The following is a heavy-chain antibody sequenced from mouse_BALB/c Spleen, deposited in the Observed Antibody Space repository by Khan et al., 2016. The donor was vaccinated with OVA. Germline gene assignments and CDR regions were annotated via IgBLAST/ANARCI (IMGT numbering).Heavy chain of an antibody. Sequence: VQLQESGPGLVAPSQSLSITCTVSGFSLTSYGVSWVRQPPGKGLEWLGVIWGDGSTNYHSVLRSRLSIRKDNSKSQVFLKLNSLQSDDTAMYYCAKELPLAMDYWGQGTSVTVSS. V-gene: IGHV2-3*01. J-gene: IGHJ4*01. CDR3: AKELPLAMDY. CDR1: GFSLTSYG. D-gene: IGHD1-1*01. CDR2: IWGDGST.